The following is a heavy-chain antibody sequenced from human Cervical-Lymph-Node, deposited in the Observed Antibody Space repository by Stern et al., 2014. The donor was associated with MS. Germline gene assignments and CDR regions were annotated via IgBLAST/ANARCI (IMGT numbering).Heavy chain of an antibody. V-gene: IGHV1-2*02. Sequence: VQLVESGAEVKKPGASVKVSCKTSGYIFTGYYIHWVRQAPGQGLEWMAWINPNTGGTKYAQQCQGRVTMSRDTSISTAYVELSSLTSDDTAVYYCARDQRGITIFGVVTDYYYLGMDVWGQGTTVTVSS. CDR2: INPNTGGT. CDR1: GYIFTGYY. J-gene: IGHJ6*02. D-gene: IGHD3-3*01. CDR3: ARDQRGITIFGVVTDYYYLGMDV.